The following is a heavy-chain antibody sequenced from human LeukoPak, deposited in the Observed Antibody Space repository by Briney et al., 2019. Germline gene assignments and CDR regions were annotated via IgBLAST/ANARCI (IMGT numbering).Heavy chain of an antibody. CDR1: GGSFSGYY. D-gene: IGHD5-18*01. V-gene: IGHV4-34*01. CDR2: INHSGST. CDR3: ARSVDTAMVTPFDY. J-gene: IGHJ4*02. Sequence: SETLSLTCAVYGGSFSGYYWSWIRQPPAKGLEWIGEINHSGSTNYNPSLKSRVTISVDTSKNQFSLKLSSVTAADTAVYYCARSVDTAMVTPFDYWGQGTLVTVSS.